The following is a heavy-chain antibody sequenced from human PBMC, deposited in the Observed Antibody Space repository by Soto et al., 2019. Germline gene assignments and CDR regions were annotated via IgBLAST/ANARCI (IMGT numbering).Heavy chain of an antibody. Sequence: QVQLEQSGAEVKKPGASVTVSCKALGYTFTNYGLNWVRQAPGQGLEWRGWITTHNGDTNYVQNLHGRVTMTTDTSKDTAYMELRSVKSDDTAVYYCARDRIGSNSGMYGMDVWGQGTTVIVSS. D-gene: IGHD6-6*01. CDR3: ARDRIGSNSGMYGMDV. J-gene: IGHJ6*02. CDR1: GYTFTNYG. CDR2: ITTHNGDT. V-gene: IGHV1-18*01.